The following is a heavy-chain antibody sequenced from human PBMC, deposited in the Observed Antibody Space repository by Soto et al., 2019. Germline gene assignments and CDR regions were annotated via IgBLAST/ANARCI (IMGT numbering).Heavy chain of an antibody. CDR1: GYTFTSYY. J-gene: IGHJ5*02. CDR3: ARDRVDCSGGNCWRSVEDT. V-gene: IGHV1-46*01. Sequence: QVQLVQSGAEVKKPGASVKVPCKASGYTFTSYYMHWVRQAPGQGLEWMGIIDPSGGGTSYGQKFQGSLTLTRDTSTNTVYMELSSLRSEDTAVYYCARDRVDCSGGNCWRSVEDTWGQGTLVTVSS. CDR2: IDPSGGGT. D-gene: IGHD2-15*01.